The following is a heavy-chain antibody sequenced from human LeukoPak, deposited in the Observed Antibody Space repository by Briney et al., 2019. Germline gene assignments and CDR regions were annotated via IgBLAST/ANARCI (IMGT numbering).Heavy chain of an antibody. CDR3: ARQPWLGPTPYYFDY. J-gene: IGHJ4*02. CDR2: INHSGST. CDR1: GGSFSGYY. D-gene: IGHD6-19*01. Sequence: SETLSLTCAVYGGSFSGYYWSWIRQPPGKGLEWIGEINHSGSTNYNPSLKSRVTISVDTSKNQFSLKLSSVTAADTAVYYCARQPWLGPTPYYFDYWGQGTLVTVSS. V-gene: IGHV4-34*01.